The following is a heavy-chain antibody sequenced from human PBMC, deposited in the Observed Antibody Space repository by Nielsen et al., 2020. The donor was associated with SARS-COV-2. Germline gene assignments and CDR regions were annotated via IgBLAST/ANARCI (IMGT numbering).Heavy chain of an antibody. J-gene: IGHJ6*02. CDR3: ARSSVTMIGGYYYGMDV. V-gene: IGHV1-8*01. D-gene: IGHD3-22*01. CDR1: GYTFTSYD. CDR2: MNPNSGNT. Sequence: ASVKVSCKASGYTFTSYDINWVRQATGQGLEWMGWMNPNSGNTGYAQKFQGRVTMTRNTSISTAYMELSSLRSEDTAVYYCARSSVTMIGGYYYGMDVWGQGTTVTV.